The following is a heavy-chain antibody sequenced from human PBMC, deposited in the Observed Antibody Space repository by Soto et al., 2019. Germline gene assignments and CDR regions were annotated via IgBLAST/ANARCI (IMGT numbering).Heavy chain of an antibody. J-gene: IGHJ6*02. D-gene: IGHD4-17*01. CDR2: IYYSGST. CDR3: ARGILSYYGDYYYYGMDV. CDR1: GGSLSSYY. V-gene: IGHV4-59*01. Sequence: PSETLSPTCTVSGGSLSSYYWGWIRQPPGKGLEWIGYIYYSGSTNYNPSLKSRVTISVDTSKNQFSLKLSSVTAADTAVYYCARGILSYYGDYYYYGMDVWGQGTTVTVSS.